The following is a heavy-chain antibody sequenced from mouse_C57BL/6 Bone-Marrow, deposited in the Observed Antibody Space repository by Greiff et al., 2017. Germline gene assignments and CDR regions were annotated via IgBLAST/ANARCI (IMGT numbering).Heavy chain of an antibody. D-gene: IGHD1-1*01. V-gene: IGHV1-64*01. CDR2: IHPNSGST. J-gene: IGHJ4*01. CDR1: GYTFTSYW. Sequence: QVQLKQPGAELVKPGASVKLSCKASGYTFTSYWMHWVKQRPGQGLEWIGMIHPNSGSTTYNEKFKSKATLPVDKSSSTAYMHLRSLTSEDAAVYYCARITSVVAASRYYYAMDYWGQGTSVTVSS. CDR3: ARITSVVAASRYYYAMDY.